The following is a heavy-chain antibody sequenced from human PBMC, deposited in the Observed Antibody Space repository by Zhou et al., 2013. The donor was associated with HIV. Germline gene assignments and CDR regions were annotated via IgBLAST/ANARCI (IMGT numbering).Heavy chain of an antibody. CDR3: ARESGGGSRSKFFYVMDV. D-gene: IGHD3-16*01. V-gene: IGHV1-69*16. J-gene: IGHJ6*02. CDR2: IVLRLDEV. CDR1: GGTSTSHT. Sequence: QVQSVLSGAEVRKPGSSVKLSCKTSGGTSTSHTVNWVRQVPGHGLEWMGGIVLRLDEVSYAQAFQGRVTITTDVSKRTAHMDLSSLRCEDTGVYYCARESGGGSRSKFFYVMDVWDGETTVTVSS.